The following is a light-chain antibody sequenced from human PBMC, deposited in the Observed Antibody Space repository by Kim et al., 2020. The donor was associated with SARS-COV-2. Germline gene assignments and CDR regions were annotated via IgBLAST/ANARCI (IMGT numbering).Light chain of an antibody. CDR2: GKN. J-gene: IGLJ2*01. Sequence: SSELTQDPAVSVALGQTVRITCQGDSLRSYYASWYQQKPGQAPVLVIYGKNNRPSGIPDRFSGSSLGNTASLTITGAQAEDEADYYCNSRDSSGNHLGVF. V-gene: IGLV3-19*01. CDR1: SLRSYY. CDR3: NSRDSSGNHLGV.